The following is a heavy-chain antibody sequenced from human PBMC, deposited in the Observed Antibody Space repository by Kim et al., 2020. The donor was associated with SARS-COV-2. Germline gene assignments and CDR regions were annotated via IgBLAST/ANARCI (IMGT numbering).Heavy chain of an antibody. Sequence: GGSLRLSCAASGFTVSSNYMSWVRQAPGKGLEWVSVIYSGGSTYYADSVKGRFTISRDNSKNTLYLQMNSLRAEDTAVYYCARGRAAADYYYYGMDVWGQGTTVTVSS. CDR3: ARGRAAADYYYYGMDV. CDR2: IYSGGST. CDR1: GFTVSSNY. V-gene: IGHV3-53*01. J-gene: IGHJ6*02. D-gene: IGHD6-13*01.